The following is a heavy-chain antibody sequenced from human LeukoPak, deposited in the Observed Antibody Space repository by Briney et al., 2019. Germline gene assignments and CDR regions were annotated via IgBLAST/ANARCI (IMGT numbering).Heavy chain of an antibody. CDR1: GGSFSGYY. Sequence: SDTLSLTCAVYGGSFSGYYWSWIRQPPGKGLEWIGEINHSGSTNYNPSPKSRVTISVDTSKNQFSLKLSSVTAADTAVYYCARSEKLLWSLAYFQHWGQGTLVTVSS. D-gene: IGHD3-10*01. CDR3: ARSEKLLWSLAYFQH. CDR2: INHSGST. J-gene: IGHJ1*01. V-gene: IGHV4-34*01.